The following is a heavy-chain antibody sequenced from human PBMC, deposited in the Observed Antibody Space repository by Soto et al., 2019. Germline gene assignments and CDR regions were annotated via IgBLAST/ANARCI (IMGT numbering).Heavy chain of an antibody. J-gene: IGHJ4*02. D-gene: IGHD3-16*02. CDR3: AKVALATYYDYIGGSYRLGYFDY. Sequence: GGSLRLSCAASGFTFSSYGMHWVRQAPGKGLEWVAVISYDGSNKYYADSVKGRFTISRDNSKNTLYLQMNSLRAEDTAVYYCAKVALATYYDYIGGSYRLGYFDYWGQGTLVTVSS. CDR1: GFTFSSYG. CDR2: ISYDGSNK. V-gene: IGHV3-30*18.